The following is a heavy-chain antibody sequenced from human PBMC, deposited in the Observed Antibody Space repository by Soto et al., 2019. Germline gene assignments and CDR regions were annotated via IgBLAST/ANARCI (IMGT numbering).Heavy chain of an antibody. Sequence: NPSETLSLTCTVSGGSISSGDYYWSWIRQPPGKGLEWIGYIYYSGSTYYNPSLKSRVTISVDTSKNQFSLKLSSVTAADTAVYYCASSTVTTYNWFDPWGQGTLVTVSS. CDR1: GGSISSGDYY. J-gene: IGHJ5*02. D-gene: IGHD4-17*01. CDR3: ASSTVTTYNWFDP. CDR2: IYYSGST. V-gene: IGHV4-30-4*01.